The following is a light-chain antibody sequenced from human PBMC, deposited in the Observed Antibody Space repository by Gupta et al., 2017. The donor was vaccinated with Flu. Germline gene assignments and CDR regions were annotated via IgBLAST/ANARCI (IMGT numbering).Light chain of an antibody. CDR3: QQYDDLPLYT. J-gene: IGKJ2*01. CDR2: DAS. CDR1: RDISNY. V-gene: IGKV1-33*01. Sequence: SSLSASVGDRVTFTCQASRDISNYLNWYQQKSGKAPKLLIYDASNLEAGVPSRFSASGSGTDFTFTISSLQPEDVATYYCQQYDDLPLYTFGQGTKLEIK.